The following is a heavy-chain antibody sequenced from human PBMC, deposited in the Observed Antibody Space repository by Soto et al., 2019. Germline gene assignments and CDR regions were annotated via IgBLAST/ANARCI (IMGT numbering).Heavy chain of an antibody. V-gene: IGHV4-59*01. J-gene: IGHJ5*02. CDR2: IYYSGST. CDR3: ARGVYVTIFGVVISNWFDP. D-gene: IGHD3-3*01. Sequence: SETLSLTCTVSGGSISRYYWSWIRQPPGKGLEWIGYIYYSGSTNYNPSLKSRVTISVDTSKNQFSLKLSSVTAANTAVYYCARGVYVTIFGVVISNWFDPWGQGTLVTVSS. CDR1: GGSISRYY.